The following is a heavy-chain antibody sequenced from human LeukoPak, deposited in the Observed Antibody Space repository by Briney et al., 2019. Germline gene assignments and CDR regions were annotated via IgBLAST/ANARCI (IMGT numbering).Heavy chain of an antibody. CDR1: GFTFSSYW. CDR3: TRDSSLPGI. V-gene: IGHV3-74*01. CDR2: INADGSTT. J-gene: IGHJ3*02. D-gene: IGHD3-16*02. Sequence: GGSLRLSCVASGFTFSSYWMHWVRQAPGKGLVWVAYINADGSTTTYADSVKGRFTISRDNAENTLYLQMNGLRAEDTAVYYCTRDSSLPGIWGQGTMVTVSS.